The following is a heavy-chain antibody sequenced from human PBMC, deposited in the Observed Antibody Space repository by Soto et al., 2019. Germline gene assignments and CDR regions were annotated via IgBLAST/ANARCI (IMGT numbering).Heavy chain of an antibody. CDR2: IYHSGST. V-gene: IGHV4-4*02. CDR3: ARGITMMIVGATTTDWFDP. Sequence: SETLSLTCAVSGGSISSSNWWSWVRQPPGKGLEWIGEIYHSGSTNYDPSLKSRVTISVDKSKNQFSLKLSSVTAADTAVYYCARGITMMIVGATTTDWFDPWGQGTLVTVSS. CDR1: GGSISSSNW. D-gene: IGHD1-26*01. J-gene: IGHJ5*02.